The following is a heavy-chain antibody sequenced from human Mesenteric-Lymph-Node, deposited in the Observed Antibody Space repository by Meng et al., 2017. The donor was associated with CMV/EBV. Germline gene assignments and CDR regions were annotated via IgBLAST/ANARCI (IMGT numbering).Heavy chain of an antibody. Sequence: GESLKISCKGSGYSLTSYWIGWVRQMPGKGLEWMGIMYPGHSDTRYSPSFQGQVTISADKSINTAYLQWSSLKASDTAMYYCARRNYDSAVGAFDVWGQGTMVTVSS. CDR1: GYSLTSYW. CDR3: ARRNYDSAVGAFDV. CDR2: MYPGHSDT. D-gene: IGHD3-22*01. V-gene: IGHV5-51*01. J-gene: IGHJ3*01.